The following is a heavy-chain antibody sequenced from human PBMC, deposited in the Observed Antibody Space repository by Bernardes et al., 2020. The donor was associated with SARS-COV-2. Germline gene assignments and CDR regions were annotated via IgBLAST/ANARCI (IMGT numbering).Heavy chain of an antibody. D-gene: IGHD3-22*01. Sequence: ESLSPTRAVQGGSFNDYSWTWIRPAPGKGLEWIGEVNHSGSTKYNSSLSSRVSISVDTSGNLFTLKLTSVTAADTAVYFCARGASGINMVLVVIGFSYYFDYWGQGTLVTVSS. CDR1: GGSFNDYS. CDR3: ARGASGINMVLVVIGFSYYFDY. CDR2: VNHSGST. V-gene: IGHV4-34*01. J-gene: IGHJ4*02.